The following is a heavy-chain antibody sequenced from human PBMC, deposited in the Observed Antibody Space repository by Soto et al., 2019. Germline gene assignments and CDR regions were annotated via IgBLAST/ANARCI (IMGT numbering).Heavy chain of an antibody. Sequence: GGSLRLSCAASGSTFSSYAMHWVRQAPGKGLEWVAVISYDGSNKYYADSVKGRFTISRDNSKNTLYLQMNSLRAEDTAVYYCARDGRGYYDFWSGYYRYGMDVWGQGTTVTVSS. CDR1: GSTFSSYA. CDR2: ISYDGSNK. D-gene: IGHD3-3*01. V-gene: IGHV3-30-3*01. J-gene: IGHJ6*02. CDR3: ARDGRGYYDFWSGYYRYGMDV.